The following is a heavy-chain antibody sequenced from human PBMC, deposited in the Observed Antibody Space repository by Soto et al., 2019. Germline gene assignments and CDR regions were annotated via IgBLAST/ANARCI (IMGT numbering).Heavy chain of an antibody. V-gene: IGHV3-9*01. Sequence: SLRLSCAASGFTFDDYAMHWVRQAPGKGLEWVSGISWNSGSIGYADSVKGRFTISRDNAKNSLYLQMNSLRAEDTALYYCAKDQTGELLEDAFDIWGQGTMVTVSS. D-gene: IGHD1-26*01. J-gene: IGHJ3*02. CDR3: AKDQTGELLEDAFDI. CDR1: GFTFDDYA. CDR2: ISWNSGSI.